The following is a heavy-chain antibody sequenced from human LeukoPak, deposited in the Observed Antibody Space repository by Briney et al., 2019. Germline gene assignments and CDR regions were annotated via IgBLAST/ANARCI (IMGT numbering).Heavy chain of an antibody. CDR1: GFTFSSYG. CDR2: IWYDGSNK. J-gene: IGHJ5*02. CDR3: ARDRITMVRGVILWFDP. V-gene: IGHV3-33*01. Sequence: GGSLRLSCAASGFTFSSYGMPWVRQAPGKGLEWVAVIWYDGSNKYYADSVKGRFTISRDNSKNTLYLQMNSLRAEDTAVYYCARDRITMVRGVILWFDPWGQGTLVTVSS. D-gene: IGHD3-10*01.